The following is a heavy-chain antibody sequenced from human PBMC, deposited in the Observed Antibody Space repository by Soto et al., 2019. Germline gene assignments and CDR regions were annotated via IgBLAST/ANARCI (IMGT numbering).Heavy chain of an antibody. CDR1: GSYISSSTYY. V-gene: IGHV4-39*01. D-gene: IGHD3-16*01. CDR2: IYYSGST. Sequence: SETLSLTYTVSGSYISSSTYYWGWIRPPPWKGLEWIGSIYYSGSTYYNPSLKGRVTISVDTSKNQFSLKLSSVTAADTAVYYCARHGGRGLWAYYYYYGMDVXGQGTTVT. CDR3: ARHGGRGLWAYYYYYGMDV. J-gene: IGHJ6*02.